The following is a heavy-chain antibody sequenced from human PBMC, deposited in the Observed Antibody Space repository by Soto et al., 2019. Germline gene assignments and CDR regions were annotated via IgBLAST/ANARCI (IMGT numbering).Heavy chain of an antibody. CDR1: GGSISSYY. CDR3: ARGIPGIAAAGTG. D-gene: IGHD6-13*01. Sequence: SETLSLTCTVSGGSISSYYWSWIRQPPGKGLXWIXXXXCXGXTXXXXXXKSRVTISVDTSKNQFSLKLSSVTAAATAVYYCARGIPGIAAAGTGWGQGTLVTVS. V-gene: IGHV4-59*01. CDR2: XXCXGXT. J-gene: IGHJ4*02.